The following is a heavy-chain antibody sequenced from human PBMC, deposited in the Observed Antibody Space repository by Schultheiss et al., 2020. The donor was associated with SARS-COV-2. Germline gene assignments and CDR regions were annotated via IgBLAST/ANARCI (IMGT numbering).Heavy chain of an antibody. CDR3: ARDRDYYE. J-gene: IGHJ4*02. V-gene: IGHV1-2*06. Sequence: ASVKVSCKTSGYTFTDYYMHWARRAPGQGLEWVGRINPKTGATNYAQKFQARVTMTRETSITTAYMELSGLRSDDTAVYYCARDRDYYEWGQGTLVTVSS. CDR2: INPKTGAT. CDR1: GYTFTDYY. D-gene: IGHD3-22*01.